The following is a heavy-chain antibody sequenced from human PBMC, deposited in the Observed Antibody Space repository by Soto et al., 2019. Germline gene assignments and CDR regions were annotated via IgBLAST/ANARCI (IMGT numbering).Heavy chain of an antibody. V-gene: IGHV1-69*12. Sequence: QVQLVQSGAEVKKPGSSVKVSCKASGGTFSSYAISWVRQAPGQGLEWMGGIIPIFGTANYAQKFQGRATIPADQSTSTAYMELSSLRSEDTAGYYCAGHGITGTWVYYSGMDFWGQGTTVTVSS. J-gene: IGHJ6*02. D-gene: IGHD1-7*01. CDR2: IIPIFGTA. CDR3: AGHGITGTWVYYSGMDF. CDR1: GGTFSSYA.